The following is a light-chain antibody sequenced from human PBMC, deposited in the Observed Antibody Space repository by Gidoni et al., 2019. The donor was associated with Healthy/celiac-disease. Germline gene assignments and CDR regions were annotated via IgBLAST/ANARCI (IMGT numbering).Light chain of an antibody. CDR3: MQALQTPIT. V-gene: IGKV2-28*01. CDR1: QSLLHSNGYNY. J-gene: IGKJ5*01. Sequence: DIVMTQSPLSLPVTPGEPASISCRSSQSLLHSNGYNYLDLYLQKPGQSPQLLSYLGSNRASGVPDRFSGSGSGTDFTLKISRVEAEDVGVYYCMQALQTPITFGQGTRLEIK. CDR2: LGS.